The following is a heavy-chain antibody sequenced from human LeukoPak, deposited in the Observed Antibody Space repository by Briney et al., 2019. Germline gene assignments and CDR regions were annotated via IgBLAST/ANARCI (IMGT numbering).Heavy chain of an antibody. CDR2: INHSGST. CDR1: GGSFSGYY. J-gene: IGHJ4*02. CDR3: ARVITMIVVARRGSFDY. Sequence: SETLSLTCAVYGGSFSGYYWSWIRQPPVKGLEWIGEINHSGSTNYNPSLKSRVTISVDTSKNQFSLKLSSVTAADTAVYYCARVITMIVVARRGSFDYWGQGTLVTVSS. V-gene: IGHV4-34*01. D-gene: IGHD3-22*01.